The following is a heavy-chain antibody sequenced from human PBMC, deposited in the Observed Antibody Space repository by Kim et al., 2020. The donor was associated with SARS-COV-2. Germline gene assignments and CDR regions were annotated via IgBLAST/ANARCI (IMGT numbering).Heavy chain of an antibody. D-gene: IGHD3-9*01. CDR3: ARRKNDILTGARDAFDI. CDR2: MNPNSGNT. J-gene: IGHJ3*02. V-gene: IGHV1-8*01. CDR1: GYTFTSYD. Sequence: ASVKVSCKASGYTFTSYDINWVRQATGQGLEWMGWMNPNSGNTGYAQKFQGRVTMTRNTSISTAYMELSSLRSEDTAVYYCARRKNDILTGARDAFDIWGQGTMVTVSS.